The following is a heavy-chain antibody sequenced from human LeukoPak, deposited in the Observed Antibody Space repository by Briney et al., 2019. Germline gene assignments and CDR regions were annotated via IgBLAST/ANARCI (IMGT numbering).Heavy chain of an antibody. Sequence: SVKVSCKASGYTFTSYGISWVRQAPGQGLEWMGRIIPIFGTANYAQKFQGRVTITTDESTSTAYMELSSLRSEDTAVYYCARYRPGATGSNAFDIWGQGTMVTVSS. V-gene: IGHV1-69*05. D-gene: IGHD1-26*01. CDR3: ARYRPGATGSNAFDI. CDR2: IIPIFGTA. CDR1: GYTFTSYG. J-gene: IGHJ3*02.